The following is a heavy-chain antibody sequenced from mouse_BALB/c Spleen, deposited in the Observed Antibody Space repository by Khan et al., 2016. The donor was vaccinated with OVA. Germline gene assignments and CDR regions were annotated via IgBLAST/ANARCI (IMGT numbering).Heavy chain of an antibody. CDR2: IWAGGST. J-gene: IGHJ2*01. CDR1: GFSLTSYG. CDR3: AVLEDK. Sequence: QVQLQQSGPGLVVPSQSLSITCTVSGFSLTSYGVHWVRQPPGKGLEWLGVIWAGGSTNYNSALMSRLSISKDNYKSQVFLKMNRLQTDDTAMYYCAVLEDKWGQGTTLTVSS. V-gene: IGHV2-9*02.